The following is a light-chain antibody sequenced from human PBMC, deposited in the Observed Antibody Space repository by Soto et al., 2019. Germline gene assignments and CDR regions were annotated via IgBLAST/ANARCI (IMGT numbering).Light chain of an antibody. CDR2: DVS. J-gene: IGLJ3*02. Sequence: QSALTQPPSASGSPGQSVTISCTGTNNDVGRYNYVSWYQQHPGKAPKVIISDVSERPSGVPDRFSGSKSGNTASPTVSGLQAEDEADYYCSSYAGSNIWVFGGGTKLTVL. CDR1: NNDVGRYNY. CDR3: SSYAGSNIWV. V-gene: IGLV2-8*01.